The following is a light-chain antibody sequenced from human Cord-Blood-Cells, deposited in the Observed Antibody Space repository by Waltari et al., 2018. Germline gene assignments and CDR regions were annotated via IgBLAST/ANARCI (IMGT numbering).Light chain of an antibody. CDR2: AKN. V-gene: IGLV3-19*01. Sequence: SSELTQDPAVSVALGQTVRITCQGDSPRSYFASWYQQKPGQAPVLVIYAKNNRPSGIPDRFSGSSSGNTASLTITGAQAEDEADYYCNSRDSSGNHVVFGGGTKLTVL. CDR1: SPRSYF. CDR3: NSRDSSGNHVV. J-gene: IGLJ2*01.